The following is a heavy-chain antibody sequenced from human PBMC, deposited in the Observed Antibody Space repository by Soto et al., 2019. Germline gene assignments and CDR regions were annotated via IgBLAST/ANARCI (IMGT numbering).Heavy chain of an antibody. J-gene: IGHJ4*02. Sequence: QVQLVQSGAEVKKPGASVKVSCKASGYTFTGYYMHWVRQAPGQGLEWMGWINPNSGGTNYAQKFQGWVTRTRDTSISTAYMELSRLRSDDTAVYYCARTRDFTIFGVVAFDYWGQGTLVTVSS. CDR1: GYTFTGYY. V-gene: IGHV1-2*04. D-gene: IGHD3-3*01. CDR3: ARTRDFTIFGVVAFDY. CDR2: INPNSGGT.